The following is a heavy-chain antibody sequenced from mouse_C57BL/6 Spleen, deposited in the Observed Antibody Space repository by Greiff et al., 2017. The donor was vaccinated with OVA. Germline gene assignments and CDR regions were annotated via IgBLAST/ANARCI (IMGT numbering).Heavy chain of an antibody. CDR3: ARYCDNDCYCFDY. V-gene: IGHV1-69*01. D-gene: IGHD2-4*01. CDR1: GYTFTSYW. CDR2: IDPSDSYT. J-gene: IGHJ2*01. Sequence: VQLQQPGAELVMPGASVKLSCKASGYTFTSYWMHWVKQRPGQGLEWIGEIDPSDSYTNYTQKFKGKSTVTVDKSSSTAYMQLSSLTSEDSAVYYGARYCDNDCYCFDYWGQGTTLTVSS.